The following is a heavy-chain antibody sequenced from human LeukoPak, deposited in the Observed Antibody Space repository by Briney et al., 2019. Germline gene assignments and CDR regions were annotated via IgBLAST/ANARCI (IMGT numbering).Heavy chain of an antibody. CDR1: GFTFDDYA. J-gene: IGHJ3*02. CDR3: AKALIAAAGLDAFDI. D-gene: IGHD6-13*01. CDR2: ISWNSGSI. Sequence: PGRSLRLSCAASGFTFDDYAMHWVRQAPGKGLEWVSGISWNSGSIGYADSVKGRFTITRDNATNSLYLQMNSLRAEDTALYYCAKALIAAAGLDAFDIWGQGTMVTVSS. V-gene: IGHV3-9*01.